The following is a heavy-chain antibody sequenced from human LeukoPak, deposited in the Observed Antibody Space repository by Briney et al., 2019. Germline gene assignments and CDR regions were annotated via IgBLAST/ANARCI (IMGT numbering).Heavy chain of an antibody. CDR1: GGSISSSSYY. Sequence: SETLSLTCTVSGGSISSSSYYWGWIRQPPGQGLEWIGSIYYSGSTYYNPSLKSRVTISVDTSKNQFSLKLSSVTAADTAVYYCARGGGSSPDWFDPWGQGTLVTVSS. J-gene: IGHJ5*02. V-gene: IGHV4-39*01. D-gene: IGHD3-16*01. CDR3: ARGGGSSPDWFDP. CDR2: IYYSGST.